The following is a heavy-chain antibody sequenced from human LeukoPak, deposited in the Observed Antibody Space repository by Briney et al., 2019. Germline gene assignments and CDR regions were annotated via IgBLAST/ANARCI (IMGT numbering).Heavy chain of an antibody. J-gene: IGHJ4*02. Sequence: GASVKVSCKTSGYTFTGYYIHWVRQAPGQGLEWMGWINPNNGGTKYAQYFQGRVTMTRDSSMSTAYMELSRLRSDDTAVYYCARDYAYDSSVHFDYWGQGTLVTVSS. CDR1: GYTFTGYY. CDR3: ARDYAYDSSVHFDY. CDR2: INPNNGGT. V-gene: IGHV1-2*02. D-gene: IGHD3-22*01.